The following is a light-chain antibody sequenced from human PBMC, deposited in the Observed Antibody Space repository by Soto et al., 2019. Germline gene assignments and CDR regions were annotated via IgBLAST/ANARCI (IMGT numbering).Light chain of an antibody. V-gene: IGKV1-5*01. CDR2: DAS. J-gene: IGKJ4*01. CDR1: QNIGSR. Sequence: DIQMTQSPSTLSAAVGDRVAITCRASQNIGSRLAWYQQKPDEAPKLLIYDASSLVSGVPLIFGGSGCGTDFTLIISSLQPDDFASYYCQQCSTPFTFGDGTKVEI. CDR3: QQCSTPFT.